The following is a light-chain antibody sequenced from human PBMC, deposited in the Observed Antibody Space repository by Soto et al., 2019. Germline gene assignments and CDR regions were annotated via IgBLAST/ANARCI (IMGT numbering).Light chain of an antibody. J-gene: IGKJ2*01. CDR2: KAS. CDR3: QQYNRYPYT. CDR1: QSISSW. V-gene: IGKV1-5*03. Sequence: DIQMTQSPSTLSASVGDRVTITCRASQSISSWLAWYQQKPGKAPKLLIYKASSLESGVPSRFRGSGSGTEFTLTISSLQPDDFATYYCQQYNRYPYTFGQGTKLEIK.